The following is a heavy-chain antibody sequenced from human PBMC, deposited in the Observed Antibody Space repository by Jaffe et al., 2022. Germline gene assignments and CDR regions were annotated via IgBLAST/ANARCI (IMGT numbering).Heavy chain of an antibody. CDR2: IYYSGST. J-gene: IGHJ3*02. V-gene: IGHV4-39*01. Sequence: QLQLQESGPGLVKPSETLSLTCTVSGGSISSSSYYWGWIRQPPGKGLEWIGSIYYSGSTYYNPSLKSRVTISVDTSKNQFSLKLSSVTAADTAVYYCARQILAALDAFDIWGQGTMVTVSS. CDR3: ARQILAALDAFDI. CDR1: GGSISSSSYY. D-gene: IGHD6-13*01.